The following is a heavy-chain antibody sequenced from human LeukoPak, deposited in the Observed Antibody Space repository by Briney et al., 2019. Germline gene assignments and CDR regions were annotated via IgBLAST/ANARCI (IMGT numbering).Heavy chain of an antibody. CDR2: TYYRSRLYN. V-gene: IGHV6-1*01. CDR1: GVSVSSNSAA. CDR3: AKVGATEGWFDP. D-gene: IGHD1-26*01. J-gene: IGHJ5*02. Sequence: SQTLSLTCAISGVSVSSNSAAWNWIRQSPSRGLEWLGRTYYRSRLYNDYAVSVKSRVTINPDTSKNQFSLQLNSVTPADTAVYYCAKVGATEGWFDPWGQGTLVTVSS.